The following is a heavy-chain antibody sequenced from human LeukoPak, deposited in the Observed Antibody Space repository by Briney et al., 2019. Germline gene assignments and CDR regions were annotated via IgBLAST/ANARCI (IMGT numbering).Heavy chain of an antibody. CDR2: IIPIFGTA. D-gene: IGHD2-15*01. Sequence: GASVKVSCKASGGTFSSYAISWVRQAPGQGLEWMGGIIPIFGTANYAQKFQGRVTITTDESTSTAYMELSSLRSEDTAVYYCAQQDQWDYYYYMDVWGKGTTVTVSS. CDR1: GGTFSSYA. V-gene: IGHV1-69*05. CDR3: AQQDQWDYYYYMDV. J-gene: IGHJ6*03.